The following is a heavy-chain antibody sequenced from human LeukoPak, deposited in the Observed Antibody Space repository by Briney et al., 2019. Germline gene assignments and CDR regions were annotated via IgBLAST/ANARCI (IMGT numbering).Heavy chain of an antibody. J-gene: IGHJ4*02. V-gene: IGHV3-7*01. D-gene: IGHD3-16*02. CDR2: IKQDGREK. Sequence: GGSLRLSCAASGFTFSSYWMSWVRQAPGQGLEWVANIKQDGREKYYVDSVKGRFAISRDNAKNSLYLQMNSLRAEDTAVYYCARVEDDYVWGSYRYSLDYWGQGTLVTVSS. CDR3: ARVEDDYVWGSYRYSLDY. CDR1: GFTFSSYW.